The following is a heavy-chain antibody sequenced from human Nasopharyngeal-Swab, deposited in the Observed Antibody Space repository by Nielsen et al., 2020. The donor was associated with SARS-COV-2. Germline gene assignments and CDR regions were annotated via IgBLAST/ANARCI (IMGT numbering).Heavy chain of an antibody. CDR3: AKAQGIRYGLDV. CDR1: GFSFNDYS. J-gene: IGHJ6*02. CDR2: ISGSSSYT. V-gene: IGHV3-21*01. Sequence: GESLKISCAASGFSFNDYSMNWVRRAPGKGLEWVSCISGSSSYTDYADSVKGRFTISRDNTKNSLYLQMNSLRAEDTAVYYCAKAQGIRYGLDVWGHGTTVTVSS.